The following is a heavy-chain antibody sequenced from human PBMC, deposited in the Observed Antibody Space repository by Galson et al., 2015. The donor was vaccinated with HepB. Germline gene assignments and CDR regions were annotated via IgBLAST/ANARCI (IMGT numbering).Heavy chain of an antibody. CDR1: GFTFSDYY. CDR2: ISSSSSYT. D-gene: IGHD3-3*01. CDR3: AREISYYDSWVGWFDP. J-gene: IGHJ5*02. Sequence: SLRLSCAASGFTFSDYYMSWIRQAPGKGLEWVSYISSSSSYTNYADSVKGRFTISRDNAKNSLYLQMNSLRAEDTAVYYCAREISYYDSWVGWFDPWGQGTLVTVSS. V-gene: IGHV3-11*06.